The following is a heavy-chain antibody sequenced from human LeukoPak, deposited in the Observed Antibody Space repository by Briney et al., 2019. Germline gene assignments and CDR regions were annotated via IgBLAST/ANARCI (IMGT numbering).Heavy chain of an antibody. Sequence: GGSLRLSCAASGFTFSNYWMHWVRQAPGKGLVWVSRISSDGSTTNYADSVKGRFTIARDNAKNTLYLQMNSLRAEDTAVYYCARELPFDYWGQGTLVTVS. CDR1: GFTFSNYW. D-gene: IGHD1-26*01. CDR2: ISSDGSTT. J-gene: IGHJ4*02. CDR3: ARELPFDY. V-gene: IGHV3-74*01.